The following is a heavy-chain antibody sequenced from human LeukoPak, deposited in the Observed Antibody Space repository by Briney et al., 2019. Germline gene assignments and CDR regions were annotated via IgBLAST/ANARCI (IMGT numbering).Heavy chain of an antibody. D-gene: IGHD3-10*01. CDR1: GYTFTTNA. V-gene: IGHV1-2*02. CDR3: TRGRSNDYGSGCHHRDY. CDR2: INPNSGRT. Sequence: GASVKVSCMTSGYTFTTNAIHWVRQAPGQGLEWMGWINPNSGRTNYAQKVQGRVTMTRDTSISTAYMKLSRLRSDDTAIYYCTRGRSNDYGSGCHHRDYWGQGPLVTVSS. J-gene: IGHJ4*02.